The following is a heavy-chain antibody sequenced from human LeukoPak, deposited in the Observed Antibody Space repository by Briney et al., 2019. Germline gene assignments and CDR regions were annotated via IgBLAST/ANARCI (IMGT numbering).Heavy chain of an antibody. V-gene: IGHV4-61*01. J-gene: IGHJ4*02. CDR1: GGSVSSGSYY. D-gene: IGHD6-19*01. CDR3: ARESIAVAAPFDY. CDR2: IYYSGST. Sequence: PSETLSLTCTVSGGSVSSGSYYWSWIRQPPGKGLEWIGYIYYSGSTNYNPSLKSRVTISVDTSTNQFSLKLSSVTAADTAVYYCARESIAVAAPFDYWGQGTLVTVSS.